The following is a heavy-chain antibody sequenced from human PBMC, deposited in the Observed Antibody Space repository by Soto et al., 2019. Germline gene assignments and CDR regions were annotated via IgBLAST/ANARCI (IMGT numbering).Heavy chain of an antibody. J-gene: IGHJ4*02. V-gene: IGHV4-39*01. CDR1: GDTISSSSYY. CDR3: ASSYGDYLSY. D-gene: IGHD4-17*01. Sequence: PSETLSLTCTVSGDTISSSSYYWGWIRQPPGKGLEWIGSIYYSGSTYYNPSLKSRVTISVDTSKNQFSLKLSSVTAADTAVYYCASSYGDYLSYWGQGTLVTVSS. CDR2: IYYSGST.